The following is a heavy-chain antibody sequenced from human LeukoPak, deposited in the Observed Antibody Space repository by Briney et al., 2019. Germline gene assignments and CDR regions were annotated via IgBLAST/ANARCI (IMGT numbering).Heavy chain of an antibody. CDR3: AKGPADSSGYYLDY. CDR1: GFTFSSYW. D-gene: IGHD3-22*01. Sequence: GGSLRLSRAASGFTFSSYWMSWVRQAPGKGLEWVSAISGSGGSTYYADSVKGRFTISRDNSKNTLYLQMNSLRAEDTAVYYCAKGPADSSGYYLDYWGQGTLVTVSS. J-gene: IGHJ4*02. CDR2: ISGSGGST. V-gene: IGHV3-23*01.